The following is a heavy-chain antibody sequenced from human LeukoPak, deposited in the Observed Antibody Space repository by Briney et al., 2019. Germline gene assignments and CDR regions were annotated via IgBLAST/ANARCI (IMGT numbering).Heavy chain of an antibody. CDR2: INPSGGST. CDR1: GYTFTSYY. D-gene: IGHD2-2*01. J-gene: IGHJ4*02. CDR3: ARDSVVPAAMGNFDY. Sequence: ASVKVSCKASGYTFTSYYMHWARQAPGQGLEWMGIINPSGGSTSYAQKFQGRVTMTRDTSTSTVYMELSSLRSEDTAVYYCARDSVVPAAMGNFDYWGQGTLVTVSS. V-gene: IGHV1-46*01.